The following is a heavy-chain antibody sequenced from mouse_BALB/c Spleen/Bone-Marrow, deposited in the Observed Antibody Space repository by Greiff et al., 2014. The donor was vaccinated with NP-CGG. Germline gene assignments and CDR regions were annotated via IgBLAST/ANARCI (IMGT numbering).Heavy chain of an antibody. Sequence: EVILVESGGGLVQPGGSLRLSCATSGFTFTDYYMSWVRQPPGKALEWLGFIRNKANGYTTEYSASVKGRFTISRDNSQSILYLQMNTLRAEDSATYYCARDKNYGSYWYFDVWGAGTTVTVSS. V-gene: IGHV7-3*02. J-gene: IGHJ1*01. CDR1: GFTFTDYY. CDR3: ARDKNYGSYWYFDV. D-gene: IGHD2-1*01. CDR2: IRNKANGYTT.